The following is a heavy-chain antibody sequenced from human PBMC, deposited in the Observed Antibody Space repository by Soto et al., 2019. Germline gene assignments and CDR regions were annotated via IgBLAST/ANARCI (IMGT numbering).Heavy chain of an antibody. CDR1: GGSISSSNW. J-gene: IGHJ4*02. V-gene: IGHV4-4*02. CDR3: ARGGSSGWSLDY. CDR2: IYHSGST. D-gene: IGHD6-19*01. Sequence: PSETLSLTCAVSGGSISSSNWWSWVRQPPGKGLEWSGEIYHSGSTNYNPSLKSRVTISVDKSKNQFPLQLSSVTAADTAVYYWARGGSSGWSLDYWGQGTLVTGSS.